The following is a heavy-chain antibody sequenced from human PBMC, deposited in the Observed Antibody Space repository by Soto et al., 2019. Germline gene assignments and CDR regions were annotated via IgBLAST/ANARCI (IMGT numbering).Heavy chain of an antibody. CDR1: GYTFTSYD. V-gene: IGHV1-8*01. J-gene: IGHJ4*02. Sequence: QVQLVQSGAEVKKPGASVKVSCKASGYTFTSYDINWVRQATGQGLEWMGWMNPNSGNTGYAQKFEGRVTMTRNTSISTAYMELSSLRSEDTAVYYCARGLSRSGSYWFDYWGQGTLVTVSS. D-gene: IGHD1-26*01. CDR3: ARGLSRSGSYWFDY. CDR2: MNPNSGNT.